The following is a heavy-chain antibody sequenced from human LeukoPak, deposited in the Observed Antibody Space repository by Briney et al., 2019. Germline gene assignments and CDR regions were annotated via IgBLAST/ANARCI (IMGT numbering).Heavy chain of an antibody. V-gene: IGHV4-59*01. D-gene: IGHD3-10*01. CDR2: IYYSGST. J-gene: IGHJ6*02. CDR1: GGSISSYY. Sequence: SETLSLTCTVSGGSISSYYWSWIRQPPGKGLEWIGYIYYSGSTNYNPSLKSRVTISVDTSKNQFSLKLSSVTAADTAVYYCARGEYGSRSYFSYYYYGMDVWGQGTTVTVSS. CDR3: ARGEYGSRSYFSYYYYGMDV.